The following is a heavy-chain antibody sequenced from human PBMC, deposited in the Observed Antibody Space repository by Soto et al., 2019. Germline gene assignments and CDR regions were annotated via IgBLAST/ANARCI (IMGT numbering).Heavy chain of an antibody. CDR2: LSVTGGGP. Sequence: PGGSLRLSCAASGFSFSSYDMTWVRQAPGQGLEWVSSLSVTGGGPYYADSVRGRFTMSRDNSKNTLALEMSGLRADDSAVYYCAKGREPTTSAKFCFENWCRGTPV. V-gene: IGHV3-23*01. D-gene: IGHD1-26*01. J-gene: IGHJ4*02. CDR3: AKGREPTTSAKFCFEN. CDR1: GFSFSSYD.